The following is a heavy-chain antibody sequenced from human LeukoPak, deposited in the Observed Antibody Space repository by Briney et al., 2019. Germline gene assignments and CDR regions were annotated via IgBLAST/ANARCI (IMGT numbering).Heavy chain of an antibody. V-gene: IGHV3-21*01. CDR2: ISSSSSYI. CDR3: ARESGSPYDSSGYYYGTAFDI. J-gene: IGHJ3*02. D-gene: IGHD3-22*01. Sequence: GGSLRLSCAASRFTFSSYSMNWVRQAPGKGLEWVSSISSSSSYIYYADSVKGRFTISRDNAKNSLYLQMNSLRAEDTAVYYCARESGSPYDSSGYYYGTAFDIWGQGTMVTVSS. CDR1: RFTFSSYS.